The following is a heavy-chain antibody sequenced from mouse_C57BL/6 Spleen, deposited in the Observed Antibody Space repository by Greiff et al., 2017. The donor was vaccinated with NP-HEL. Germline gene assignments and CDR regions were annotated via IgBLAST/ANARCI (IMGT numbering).Heavy chain of an antibody. D-gene: IGHD1-1*01. Sequence: QVQLQQPGAELVRPGSSVKLSCKASGYTFTSYWMDWVKQRPGQGLEWIGNIYPSDSETHYNQKFKDKATLTVDKSSSTAYMQLSSLTSEDSAVYYCAIITTVVATRAYWGQGTLVTVSA. V-gene: IGHV1-61*01. CDR2: IYPSDSET. J-gene: IGHJ3*01. CDR1: GYTFTSYW. CDR3: AIITTVVATRAY.